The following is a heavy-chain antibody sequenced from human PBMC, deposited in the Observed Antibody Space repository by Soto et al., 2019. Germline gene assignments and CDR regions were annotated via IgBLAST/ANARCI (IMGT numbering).Heavy chain of an antibody. CDR3: ARGGGDSSGLDY. CDR2: VYYSGST. D-gene: IGHD3-16*01. CDR1: GGSIRGYY. J-gene: IGHJ4*02. Sequence: SETLSLTCTVPGGSIRGYYWSWIRQPPGKRLEWIGYVYYSGSTAYNPSLKSRVFVSVDTSKNQFSLRLSSVTAADTAVYYCARGGGDSSGLDYWGQGTLVTVSS. V-gene: IGHV4-59*08.